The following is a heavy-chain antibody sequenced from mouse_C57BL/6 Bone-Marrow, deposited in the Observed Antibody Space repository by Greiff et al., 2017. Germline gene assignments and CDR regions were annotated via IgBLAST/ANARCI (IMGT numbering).Heavy chain of an antibody. J-gene: IGHJ1*03. Sequence: EVQVVESGTVLARPGASVKMSCKTSGYTFTSYWMHWVKQRPAQGLEWIGAIYPGNSDTSYNQKFKGKAKLTAVTSASTAYMELSSLTNEDSAVYYCTRGGSSWRVYWYFDVWGTGTTVTVSS. CDR2: IYPGNSDT. D-gene: IGHD1-1*01. CDR3: TRGGSSWRVYWYFDV. V-gene: IGHV1-5*01. CDR1: GYTFTSYW.